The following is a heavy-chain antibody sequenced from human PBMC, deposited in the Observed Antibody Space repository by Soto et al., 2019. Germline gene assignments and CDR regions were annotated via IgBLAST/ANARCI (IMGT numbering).Heavy chain of an antibody. V-gene: IGHV1-3*01. CDR1: GYAFTSYS. J-gene: IGHJ4*02. Sequence: ASVKASCKASGYAFTSYSRHWVRQAPGQRLEWMGWINAGNGNTKYSQKFQGRVTITRDTSASTAYMELSSLRSEDTAVYYCARDLPPIDYRGQGTLVTVSS. CDR2: INAGNGNT. CDR3: ARDLPPIDY.